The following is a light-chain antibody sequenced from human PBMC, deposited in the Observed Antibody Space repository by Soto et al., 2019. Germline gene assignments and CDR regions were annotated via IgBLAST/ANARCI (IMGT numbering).Light chain of an antibody. J-gene: IGKJ3*01. Sequence: DIQLTQSPCFLSASVGDRVTITCRASQGISSYLAWYQQKRGKAPKLLIYAASTLHSGVPSRFSGSGSGTEFTLTVSSLQTEEFAIYYCQQGGTFGPGTKVDI. CDR3: QQGGT. CDR1: QGISSY. CDR2: AAS. V-gene: IGKV1-9*01.